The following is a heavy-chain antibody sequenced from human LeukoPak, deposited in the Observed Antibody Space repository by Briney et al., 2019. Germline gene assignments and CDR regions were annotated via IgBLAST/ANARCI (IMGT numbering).Heavy chain of an antibody. CDR3: ARDLGIAARPDY. J-gene: IGHJ4*02. V-gene: IGHV3-66*01. CDR2: IYSGGST. CDR1: EFSVGSNY. D-gene: IGHD6-6*01. Sequence: PGGSLRLSCAASEFSVGSNYMTWVRQAPGKGLEWVSLIYSGGSTYYADSVKGRFTISRDNSKNTLYLQMNSLRVEDTAVYYCARDLGIAARPDYWGQGTLVTVSS.